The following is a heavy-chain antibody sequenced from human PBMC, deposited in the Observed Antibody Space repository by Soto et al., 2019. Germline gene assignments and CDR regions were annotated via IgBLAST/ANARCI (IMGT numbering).Heavy chain of an antibody. J-gene: IGHJ6*03. D-gene: IGHD6-6*01. CDR3: AIGQSIAAPDWHYYMDV. CDR2: INPNSGGT. V-gene: IGHV1-2*04. Sequence: ASVKVSCKASGYTFTGYYMHWVRQAPGQGLEWMGWINPNSGGTNYAQKFQGWVTMTRDTSISTAYMELSRLRSDDTAVYYCAIGQSIAAPDWHYYMDVWGKGTTVTVSS. CDR1: GYTFTGYY.